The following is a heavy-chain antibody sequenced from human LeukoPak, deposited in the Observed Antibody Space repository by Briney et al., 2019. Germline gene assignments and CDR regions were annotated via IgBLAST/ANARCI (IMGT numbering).Heavy chain of an antibody. V-gene: IGHV4-4*07. CDR1: GGSISSYY. D-gene: IGHD1-26*01. CDR3: ARDKWEPRYAFDI. Sequence: SETLSLTCTVSGGSISSYYWSWIRQPAGKGLEWIGRIYTSGSFTGSSDYSPSLKSRATMSVHTSKTQFSLKLSSVTAADTAVYYCARDKWEPRYAFDIWGQGTMVTVSS. CDR2: IYTSGSFTGSS. J-gene: IGHJ3*02.